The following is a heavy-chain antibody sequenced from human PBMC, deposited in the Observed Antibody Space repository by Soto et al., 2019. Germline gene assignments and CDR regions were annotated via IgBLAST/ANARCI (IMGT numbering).Heavy chain of an antibody. CDR3: ARDGYKDAFDI. CDR1: GYTFTSYY. V-gene: IGHV1-46*01. D-gene: IGHD5-12*01. Sequence: ASVNVSCKSSGYTFTSYYIHWVRQAPGQGLECMGIINPSGGSTSYAQKFQGRVTMTRDTSTSTVYMELSSLRSEDTAVYYCARDGYKDAFDIWGQGTMVTVSS. CDR2: INPSGGST. J-gene: IGHJ3*02.